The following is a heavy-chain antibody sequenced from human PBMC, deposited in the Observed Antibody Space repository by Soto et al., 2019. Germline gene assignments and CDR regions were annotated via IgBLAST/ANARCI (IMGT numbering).Heavy chain of an antibody. D-gene: IGHD1-1*01. CDR2: IIPIFGTA. CDR1: GGTFSSYA. CDR3: ARPSRFLGYKWNNHNYGMDV. Sequence: GASVKVSCKASGGTFSSYAISWVRQAPGQGLEWMGGIIPIFGTANYAQKFQGRVTITADKSTSTAYMELSSLRSEDTAVYYCARPSRFLGYKWNNHNYGMDVWGQGNTVTVSS. J-gene: IGHJ6*02. V-gene: IGHV1-69*06.